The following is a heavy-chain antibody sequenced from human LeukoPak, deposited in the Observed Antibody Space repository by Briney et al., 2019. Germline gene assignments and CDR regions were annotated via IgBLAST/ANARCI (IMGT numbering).Heavy chain of an antibody. CDR1: GYSFTSYG. CDR3: ARDDRWDVEYSQH. J-gene: IGHJ1*01. CDR2: ISAYNGDT. D-gene: IGHD1-26*01. V-gene: IGHV1-18*04. Sequence: ASVKVSCKASGYSFTSYGISWVRQAPGQGLEWMGWISAYNGDTNYAQKFQGRVTMTTDTSTSTGYMELSSLRSDDPALYYCARDDRWDVEYSQHWGQGTLVTASS.